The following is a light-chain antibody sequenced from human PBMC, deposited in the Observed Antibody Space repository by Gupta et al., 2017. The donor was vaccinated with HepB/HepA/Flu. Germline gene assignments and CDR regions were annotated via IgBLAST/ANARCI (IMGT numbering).Light chain of an antibody. CDR2: QDN. Sequence: SYELTQPPSVSVSPGQTASITCSGDKLGDKYASWYQQKPGQSPVLVVYQDNKRPPGIPERFSGSNSGGNTATLTISGTQAMDEADYYCQVWDSSTVVFGGGTKLTVL. CDR3: QVWDSSTVV. CDR1: KLGDKY. J-gene: IGLJ2*01. V-gene: IGLV3-1*01.